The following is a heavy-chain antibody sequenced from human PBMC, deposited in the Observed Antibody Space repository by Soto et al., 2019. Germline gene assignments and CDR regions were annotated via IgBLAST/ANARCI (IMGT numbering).Heavy chain of an antibody. CDR1: GYTFSSYA. CDR3: ARDTGDGTFDF. Sequence: ASVKVSCKASGYTFSSYAMHWVRQAPGQRLEWMGWINAGYGNTKSSQKFQDRVTISRDTSASTAYMELTSLRSEDTAVYYCARDTGDGTFDFGGQGTLVTVSS. V-gene: IGHV1-3*01. CDR2: INAGYGNT. J-gene: IGHJ4*02. D-gene: IGHD7-27*01.